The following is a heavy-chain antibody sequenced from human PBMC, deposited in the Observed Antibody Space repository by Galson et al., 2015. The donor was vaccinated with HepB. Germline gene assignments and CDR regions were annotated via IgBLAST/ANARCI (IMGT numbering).Heavy chain of an antibody. Sequence: SVKVSCKVSGYTLTELSMHWVRQAPGQGLEWMGWISAYNGNTNYAQKLQGRVTMTTDTSTSTAYMELRSLRSDDTAVYYCARGGGWYLVDYWGQGTLVTVSS. V-gene: IGHV1-18*01. CDR3: ARGGGWYLVDY. D-gene: IGHD6-19*01. CDR1: GYTLTELS. J-gene: IGHJ4*02. CDR2: ISAYNGNT.